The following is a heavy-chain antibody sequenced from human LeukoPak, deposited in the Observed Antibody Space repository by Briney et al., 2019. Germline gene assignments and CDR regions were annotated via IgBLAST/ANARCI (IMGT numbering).Heavy chain of an antibody. CDR3: ARDQCSGYEFCYFDY. CDR1: GFTFSSYA. CDR2: ISYDGSNK. J-gene: IGHJ4*02. D-gene: IGHD5-12*01. V-gene: IGHV3-30*04. Sequence: GGSLRLSCAASGFTFSSYAMHWVRPAPGKGLEWGAVISYDGSNKYYADSVKGRFTISGDNSKNTLYLQMNSLRAEDTAVYYCARDQCSGYEFCYFDYWGQGTLVTVSS.